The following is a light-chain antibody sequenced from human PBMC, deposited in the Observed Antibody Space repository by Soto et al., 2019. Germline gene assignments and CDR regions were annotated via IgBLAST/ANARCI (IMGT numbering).Light chain of an antibody. CDR3: HQRQSWPRT. J-gene: IGKJ1*01. CDR2: DTS. V-gene: IGKV3-11*01. CDR1: QSVGSY. Sequence: EIVLTQSPATLSLSPGERATLSCRASQSVGSYLAWFQQTPGQAPRLLIYDTSNRATGIPARFSGSGSGTDFTLTISSLETEDFAVYYCHQRQSWPRTFGQGTKVDIK.